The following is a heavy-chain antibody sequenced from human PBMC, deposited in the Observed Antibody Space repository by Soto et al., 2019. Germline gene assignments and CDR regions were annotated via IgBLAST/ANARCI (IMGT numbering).Heavy chain of an antibody. Sequence: GESLKISCKGSGYSFTSYWIGWVRQMPGKGLEWMGIIYPGDSDTRYSPSFQGQVTISADKSSSTAYRQRSSLKASDTAMYYCARHGLEWLLYEGAYYYGMDVWGQGTTVTVSS. CDR2: IYPGDSDT. CDR1: GYSFTSYW. V-gene: IGHV5-51*01. J-gene: IGHJ6*02. D-gene: IGHD3-3*01. CDR3: ARHGLEWLLYEGAYYYGMDV.